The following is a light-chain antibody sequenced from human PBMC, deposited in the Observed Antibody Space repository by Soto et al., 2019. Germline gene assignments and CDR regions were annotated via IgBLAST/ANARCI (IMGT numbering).Light chain of an antibody. Sequence: DIVMTQSPLSLPVTPGEPASISCTSSQSLLHSSGNIYLDWYLERPGQSPQLLISFGSNRAAGGLDRFSGSGSGTDYPLKISRVEAEDVGDYYCMPARPTPIIFGEGTRLEIK. V-gene: IGKV2-28*01. CDR1: QSLLHSSGNIY. CDR2: FGS. CDR3: MPARPTPII. J-gene: IGKJ5*01.